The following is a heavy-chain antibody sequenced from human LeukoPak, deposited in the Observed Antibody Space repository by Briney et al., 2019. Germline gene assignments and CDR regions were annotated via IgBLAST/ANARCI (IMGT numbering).Heavy chain of an antibody. CDR2: ISSSSSTI. CDR3: AREGIDGYNYFDY. J-gene: IGHJ4*02. V-gene: IGHV3-48*02. CDR1: GFTFSSYS. Sequence: GGSLRLSCAASGFTFSSYSINWVRQAPGEGLEWVSYISSSSSTIYYADSVKGRFTISRDNAKNSLYLQMNSLRDEDTAVYYCAREGIDGYNYFDYWGQGTLVTVSS. D-gene: IGHD5-24*01.